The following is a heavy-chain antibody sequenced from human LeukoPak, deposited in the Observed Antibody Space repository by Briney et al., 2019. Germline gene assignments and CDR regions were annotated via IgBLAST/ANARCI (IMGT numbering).Heavy chain of an antibody. D-gene: IGHD6-13*01. CDR3: AKDAPIAAAGLTSFDY. V-gene: IGHV3-23*01. CDR2: ISGSGGST. Sequence: GGSLRLSCADSGCTFSSYAMSWVRQAPGKGLEWVSAISGSGGSTYYADSVKGRFIISRDNSKNTLSLQMNSLRAEDTAVYYCAKDAPIAAAGLTSFDYWGQGTLVTVSS. CDR1: GCTFSSYA. J-gene: IGHJ4*02.